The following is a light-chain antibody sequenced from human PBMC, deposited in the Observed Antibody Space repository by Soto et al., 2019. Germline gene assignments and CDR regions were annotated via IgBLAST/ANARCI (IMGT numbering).Light chain of an antibody. CDR3: QQSGRP. V-gene: IGKV3-20*01. CDR2: GAS. CDR1: QSVTSNF. Sequence: IVITQSPATLSVSPVERATLSCRASQSVTSNFLAWYRQKPGQAPRLLIYGASNRATGIPDRFSGSGSGTDFTLTISRLEPEDSAVYYCQQSGRPFGQGTKVDIK. J-gene: IGKJ1*01.